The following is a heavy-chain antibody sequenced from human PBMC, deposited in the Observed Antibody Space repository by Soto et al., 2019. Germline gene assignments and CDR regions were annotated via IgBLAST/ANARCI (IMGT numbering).Heavy chain of an antibody. V-gene: IGHV1-69*12. CDR1: VGTLSSYA. CDR3: AREDH. CDR2: FIPIFGTA. Sequence: QVQLVQSGPGGKKPGSSVKVSCKASVGTLSSYAITWVRQAPGQGLEGMGGFIPIFGTANYAQKFQGRVTITADESTSTAYMELSSLRSEDTAVYYCAREDHWGQGTLVTVSS. J-gene: IGHJ4*02.